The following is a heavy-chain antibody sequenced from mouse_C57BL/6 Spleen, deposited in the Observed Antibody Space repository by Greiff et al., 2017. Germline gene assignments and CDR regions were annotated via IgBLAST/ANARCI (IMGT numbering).Heavy chain of an antibody. Sequence: EVMLVESGGGLVQPGGSLSLSCAASGFTFTDYYMSWVRQPPGKALEWLGFIRNKANGYTTEYSASVKGRFTISRDNAQSIRYLQMNALRAEDSATDDWASYKDWDDFGYWGQGTTLTVSS. J-gene: IGHJ2*01. CDR2: IRNKANGYTT. V-gene: IGHV7-3*01. CDR1: GFTFTDYY. D-gene: IGHD4-1*01. CDR3: ASYKDWDDFGY.